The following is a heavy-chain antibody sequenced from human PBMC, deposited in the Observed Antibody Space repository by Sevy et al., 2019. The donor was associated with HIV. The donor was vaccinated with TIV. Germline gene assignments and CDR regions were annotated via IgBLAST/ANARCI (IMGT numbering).Heavy chain of an antibody. CDR3: ARELSDYGMDV. CDR2: IYIRGTT. Sequence: SETLSLTCNVSGGSIRSGRYYWSWIRQPAGKGLEWIGRIYIRGTTNYNPSLKSRITMSVDTSKNQFYLKLSSVTATATAVYYCARELSDYGMDVWGQGTTVTVSS. CDR1: GGSIRSGRYY. V-gene: IGHV4-61*02. J-gene: IGHJ6*02.